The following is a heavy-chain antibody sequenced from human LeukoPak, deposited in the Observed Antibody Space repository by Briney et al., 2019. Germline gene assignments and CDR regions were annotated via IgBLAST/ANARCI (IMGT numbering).Heavy chain of an antibody. CDR3: AGGVTIFGVGRRDAFDI. D-gene: IGHD3-3*01. Sequence: SETLSLTCTVSGGSISSSSYYWGWIRQPPGKGLEWIGSIYYSGSTYYNPSLKSRFTISVDTSKNQFSLKLSSVTAADTAVYYCAGGVTIFGVGRRDAFDIWGQGTMVTVSS. CDR2: IYYSGST. V-gene: IGHV4-39*07. J-gene: IGHJ3*02. CDR1: GGSISSSSYY.